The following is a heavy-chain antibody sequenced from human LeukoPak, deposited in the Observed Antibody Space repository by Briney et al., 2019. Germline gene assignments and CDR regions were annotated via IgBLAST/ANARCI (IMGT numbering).Heavy chain of an antibody. Sequence: ASVKVSCKASGYIFTDYGLTWVRQAPGQGLEWMGWINPNSGGTNYAQKFQGRVTMTRDTSISTAYMELSRLRSDDTAVYYCARGVMSSTSVIFDYWGQGTLVTVSS. CDR1: GYIFTDYG. CDR3: ARGVMSSTSVIFDY. D-gene: IGHD2-2*01. V-gene: IGHV1-2*02. CDR2: INPNSGGT. J-gene: IGHJ4*02.